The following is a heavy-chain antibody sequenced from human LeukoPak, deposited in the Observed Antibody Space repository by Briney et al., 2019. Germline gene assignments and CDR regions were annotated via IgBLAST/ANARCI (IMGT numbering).Heavy chain of an antibody. CDR3: ARELWLPDFSYYFDY. Sequence: PSETLSLTCTVSGGSISSSSSYWGWIRQPPGKWLEWIGSIYYSGSYCYNPSLKSRVTISVDTSKNQFSLKLSSVTAADTAVYYCARELWLPDFSYYFDYWGQGTLVTVSS. V-gene: IGHV4-39*07. CDR1: GGSISSSSSY. D-gene: IGHD5-18*01. CDR2: IYYSGSY. J-gene: IGHJ4*02.